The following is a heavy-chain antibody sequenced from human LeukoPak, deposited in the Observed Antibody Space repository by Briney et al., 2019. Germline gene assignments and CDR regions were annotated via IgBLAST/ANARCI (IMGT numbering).Heavy chain of an antibody. CDR3: ARGLGGSSGCFGY. Sequence: SETLSLTGTVSGGPISTYYWSWIRQPPGKGQAWIGYISYSGSTKYNPSLKSRVTISIDTSTKQSSLNLSSVTAAHTAVYYCARGLGGSSGCFGYWGQGTLVTVSS. J-gene: IGHJ4*02. CDR2: ISYSGST. CDR1: GGPISTYY. D-gene: IGHD6-19*01. V-gene: IGHV4-59*08.